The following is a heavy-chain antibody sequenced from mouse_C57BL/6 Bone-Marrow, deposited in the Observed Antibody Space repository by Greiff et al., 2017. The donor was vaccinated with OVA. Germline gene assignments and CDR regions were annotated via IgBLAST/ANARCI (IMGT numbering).Heavy chain of an antibody. D-gene: IGHD1-1*01. CDR2: IDPETGGT. Sequence: QVQLQQSGAELVRPGASVTLSCKASGYTFTDYEMHWVKQTPVHGLEWIGAIDPETGGTAYNQKIKGKAILTAAKSSSTAYMELRSLTSEDSAVSYCTRVPIYYYGSSSFDYWGQGTTLTVSS. CDR3: TRVPIYYYGSSSFDY. J-gene: IGHJ2*01. CDR1: GYTFTDYE. V-gene: IGHV1-15*01.